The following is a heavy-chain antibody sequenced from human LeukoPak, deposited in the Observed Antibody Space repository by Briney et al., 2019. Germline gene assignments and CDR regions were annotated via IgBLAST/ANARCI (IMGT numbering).Heavy chain of an antibody. CDR1: GFSFGNYA. CDR3: VKDPRDTYGTNWFDS. D-gene: IGHD1-1*01. CDR2: ISGTGGAT. Sequence: GGFLRLSCVGSGFSFGNYAMSWVRQAPGKGLEWVSQISGTGGATWYTSSARDRFSISRDNSKNTLYLQMTSLRAEDTAIYYCVKDPRDTYGTNWFDSWGQGTRVTVSS. V-gene: IGHV3-23*01. J-gene: IGHJ5*01.